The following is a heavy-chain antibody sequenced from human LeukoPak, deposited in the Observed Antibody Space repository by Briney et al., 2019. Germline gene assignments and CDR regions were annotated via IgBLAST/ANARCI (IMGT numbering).Heavy chain of an antibody. CDR1: GGSISSYY. Sequence: SETLSLTWTVSGGSISSYYWSWIRQPAGKGPEWIGRIYTSGSTNYNPSLKSRVTMSVDTSKNQFSLKLSSVTAADTAVYYCARDGSIGHFWSGYYGDWGQGTLVTVSS. CDR3: ARDGSIGHFWSGYYGD. D-gene: IGHD3-3*02. J-gene: IGHJ4*02. CDR2: IYTSGST. V-gene: IGHV4-4*07.